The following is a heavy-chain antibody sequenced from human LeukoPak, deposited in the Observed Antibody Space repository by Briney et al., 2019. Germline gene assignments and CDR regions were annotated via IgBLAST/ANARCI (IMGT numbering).Heavy chain of an antibody. D-gene: IGHD6-6*01. Sequence: PSGTLSLTCTVSGGSISSYYWSWIRQPPGKGLEWIGYIYYSGSTNYNPSLKSRVTISVDTSKNQFSLKLSSVTAADTAVYYCARHSGLRSQLVTYFDYWGQGTLVTVSS. V-gene: IGHV4-59*08. CDR1: GGSISSYY. J-gene: IGHJ4*02. CDR2: IYYSGST. CDR3: ARHSGLRSQLVTYFDY.